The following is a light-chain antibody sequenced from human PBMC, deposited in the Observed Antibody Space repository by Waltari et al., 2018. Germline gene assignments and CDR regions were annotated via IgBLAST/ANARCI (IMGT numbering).Light chain of an antibody. CDR2: EVR. J-gene: IGLJ1*01. V-gene: IGLV2-14*01. CDR1: DSDVGAYDF. Sequence: QSALTQPASVSGSPGQSITISCSGTDSDVGAYDFVSWYQPHPGKAPHLIIYEVRNRPSGISNRFSASKSGNTASLTISGLQAEDEADYYCSSYTTSSAPGVFGTGTRVTVL. CDR3: SSYTTSSAPGV.